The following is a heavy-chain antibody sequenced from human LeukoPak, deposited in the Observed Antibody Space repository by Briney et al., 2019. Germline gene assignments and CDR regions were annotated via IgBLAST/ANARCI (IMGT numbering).Heavy chain of an antibody. V-gene: IGHV3-21*01. Sequence: AGGSLILSCAASGFTFSSYSMNWVRQAPGKGLEWVSSISSSGAYIFYTGSVKGPFTTSRDNAKNSLYLKVNSLGAENTAVYYCAREPTTVSPPGWGQGTLVTVSS. D-gene: IGHD4-11*01. CDR2: ISSSGAYI. CDR3: AREPTTVSPPG. J-gene: IGHJ4*02. CDR1: GFTFSSYS.